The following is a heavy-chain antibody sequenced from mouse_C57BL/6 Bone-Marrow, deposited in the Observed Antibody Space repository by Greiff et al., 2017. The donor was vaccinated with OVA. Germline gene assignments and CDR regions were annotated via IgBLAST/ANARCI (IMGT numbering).Heavy chain of an antibody. CDR1: GFTYSSYA. CDR3: TRLLDAMDY. CDR2: ISSGGDYI. V-gene: IGHV5-9-1*02. D-gene: IGHD2-1*01. Sequence: EVKLVESGAGLVKPGGSLKLSCAASGFTYSSYAMSWVRQTPEKRLEWVAYISSGGDYIYYADTVKGRFTISRDNARNTLYLQMSSLKSEDTAMYYCTRLLDAMDYWGQGTSVTVSS. J-gene: IGHJ4*01.